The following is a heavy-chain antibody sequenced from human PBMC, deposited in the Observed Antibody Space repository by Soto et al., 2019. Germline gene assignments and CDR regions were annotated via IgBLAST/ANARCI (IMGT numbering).Heavy chain of an antibody. J-gene: IGHJ4*02. D-gene: IGHD5-18*01. V-gene: IGHV1-2*06. CDR1: GYRFTTHY. CDR3: ARDGNFALRGYSFGFDF. Sequence: ASVKVSCKASGYRFTTHYIHWVRQAPGQGFEWMGQMNVGTGGTTYAHKFQGRVTMTRDTSIRTAYLEVSSVKSDDTAMYYCARDGNFALRGYSFGFDFWGQGTLVTVSS. CDR2: MNVGTGGT.